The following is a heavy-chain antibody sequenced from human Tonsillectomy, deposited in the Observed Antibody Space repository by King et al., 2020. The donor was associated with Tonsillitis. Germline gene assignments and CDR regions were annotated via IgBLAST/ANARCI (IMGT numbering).Heavy chain of an antibody. CDR3: ARATEFDGNGEDY. J-gene: IGHJ4*02. Sequence: LQLQESGSGLVKPSQTLSLTCAVSGGSISSAGYSWSWIRQPPGKGLEWIGHIYHSGGTFYNPSLRGRVTISANRSKNQFSLTLTSVTAADTAVYYCARATEFDGNGEDYWGQGTLVTVSS. CDR2: IYHSGGT. CDR1: GGSISSAGYS. D-gene: IGHD3-10*01. V-gene: IGHV4-30-2*01.